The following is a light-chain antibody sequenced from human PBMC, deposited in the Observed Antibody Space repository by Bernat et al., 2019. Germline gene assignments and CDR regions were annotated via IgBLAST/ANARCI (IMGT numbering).Light chain of an antibody. CDR1: QSLLHSNGYNY. V-gene: IGKV2-28*01. J-gene: IGKJ4*01. CDR3: MQALQTHLT. CDR2: LGS. Sequence: DIVMTQSPLSLPVTPGEPASISCRSSQSLLHSNGYNYLDWYLQKPGHSPHLLIYLGSNRASGVPDRFSCSGSGTDFTLKISRVEAEDVGVYYCMQALQTHLTFGGGTKVEIK.